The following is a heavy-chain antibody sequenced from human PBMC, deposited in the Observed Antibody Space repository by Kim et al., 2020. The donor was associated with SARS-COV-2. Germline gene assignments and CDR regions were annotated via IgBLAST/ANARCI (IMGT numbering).Heavy chain of an antibody. V-gene: IGHV3-33*05. CDR3: ARDTPRSKAYYTGSGGAPGY. J-gene: IGHJ4*02. CDR1: GFSFGSYG. D-gene: IGHD3-10*01. CDR2: ISYDGSKK. Sequence: GGSLRLSCTASGFSFGSYGMHWVRQAPGKGLEWVAVISYDGSKKYYEDSVEGRFTISRDNSINTLFLQMNSLRAEDTAVYHCARDTPRSKAYYTGSGGAPGYWGQGTLVTVSP.